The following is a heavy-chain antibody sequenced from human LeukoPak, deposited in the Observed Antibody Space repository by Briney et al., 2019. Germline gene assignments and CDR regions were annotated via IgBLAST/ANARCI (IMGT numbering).Heavy chain of an antibody. D-gene: IGHD3-22*01. J-gene: IGHJ4*02. CDR1: GGSISSSSYY. CDR2: IYYSGST. Sequence: PSETLSLTCTVSGGSISSSSYYWDWIRQPPGKGLEWIGSIYYSGSTYYNPSLKSRVTISVDTSRNQFSLKLSSVTAADTAVYYCASLERYYYDSSGRYYFDYWGQGTLVTVSS. V-gene: IGHV4-39*01. CDR3: ASLERYYYDSSGRYYFDY.